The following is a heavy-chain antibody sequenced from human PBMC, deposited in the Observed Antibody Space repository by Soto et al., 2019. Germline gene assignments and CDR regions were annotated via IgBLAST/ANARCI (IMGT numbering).Heavy chain of an antibody. CDR2: IVVGSGNT. J-gene: IGHJ4*02. CDR3: ATGRIAAAGTFFDY. V-gene: IGHV1-58*01. Sequence: SVKVSCKASGFTFTNSAVQWVRQARGQRLEWIGWIVVGSGNTNYAQKFQERVTITRDMSTSTAYMELSSLRSEDTAVYYCATGRIAAAGTFFDYWGQGTLVTVSS. D-gene: IGHD6-13*01. CDR1: GFTFTNSA.